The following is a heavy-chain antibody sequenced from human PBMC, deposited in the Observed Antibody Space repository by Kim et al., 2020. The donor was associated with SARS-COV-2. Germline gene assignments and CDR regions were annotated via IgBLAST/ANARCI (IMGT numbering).Heavy chain of an antibody. V-gene: IGHV3-23*01. CDR3: VKGAWLDY. J-gene: IGHJ4*02. CDR2: IKGRDDST. CDR1: GFSFGTFD. D-gene: IGHD5-12*01. Sequence: GGSLRLSCVASGFSFGTFDMSWVRQAPGKGLKWVSVIKGRDDSTYYAESVKGRFTVSSDSARNTLYLQMNSLRSDDTAIYYCVKGAWLDYWGPGTLVTVSS.